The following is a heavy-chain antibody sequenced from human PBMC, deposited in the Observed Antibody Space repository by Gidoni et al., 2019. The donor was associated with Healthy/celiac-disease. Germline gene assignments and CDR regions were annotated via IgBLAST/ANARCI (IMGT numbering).Heavy chain of an antibody. J-gene: IGHJ4*02. V-gene: IGHV3-9*01. CDR2: ISWNSGSI. D-gene: IGHD2-15*01. CDR1: GFTFDAHA. CDR3: AKGPEGVAGQYYFDY. Sequence: DVQLVESGGGLVQPGRSLRLSFAASGFTFDAHAMHWVRQAPGKGLEWVSGISWNSGSIGYADSVKGRFTISRDNAKNSLYLQMNSLRAEDTALYYCAKGPEGVAGQYYFDYWGQGTLVTVSS.